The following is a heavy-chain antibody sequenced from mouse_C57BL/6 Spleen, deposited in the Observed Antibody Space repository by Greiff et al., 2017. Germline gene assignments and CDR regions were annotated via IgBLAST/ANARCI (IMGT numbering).Heavy chain of an antibody. CDR1: GFTFSSYA. V-gene: IGHV5-4*03. CDR2: ISDGGSYT. Sequence: EVKLEESGGGLVKPGGSLKLSCAASGFTFSSYAMSWVRQTPEKRLEWVATISDGGSYTYYPDNVKGRFTISRDNAKNNLYLQMSHLKSEDTAMYYCARGWDGFFAYWGQGTLVTVSA. J-gene: IGHJ3*01. CDR3: ARGWDGFFAY. D-gene: IGHD4-1*01.